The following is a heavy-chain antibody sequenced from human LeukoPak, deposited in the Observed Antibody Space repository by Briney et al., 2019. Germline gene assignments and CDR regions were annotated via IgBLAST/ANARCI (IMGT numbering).Heavy chain of an antibody. Sequence: PGGTLRLSCAAPEFRFSAHGMNWVRQAPGKGLEWISGISPSGDITYYADSVMGRFSISRDNRQSTVSLQMNSLRAEDTALYYCVRDLDWGAFDVWGQGTMVTVSS. V-gene: IGHV3-23*01. D-gene: IGHD3/OR15-3a*01. CDR3: VRDLDWGAFDV. J-gene: IGHJ3*01. CDR1: EFRFSAHG. CDR2: ISPSGDIT.